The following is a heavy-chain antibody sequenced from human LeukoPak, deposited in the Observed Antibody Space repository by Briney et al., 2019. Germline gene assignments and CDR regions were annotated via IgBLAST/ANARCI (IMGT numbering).Heavy chain of an antibody. D-gene: IGHD6-6*01. Sequence: GGSLRLSCAASGFTFSDYYMSWIRHAPGEGLEWVSYISSSGSTIYYADSVKGRFTISRDNAKNSLYLQMNSLRAEDTAVYYCAGLRSSSFYYYYMDVWGKGTTVTVSS. CDR1: GFTFSDYY. V-gene: IGHV3-11*01. J-gene: IGHJ6*03. CDR2: ISSSGSTI. CDR3: AGLRSSSFYYYYMDV.